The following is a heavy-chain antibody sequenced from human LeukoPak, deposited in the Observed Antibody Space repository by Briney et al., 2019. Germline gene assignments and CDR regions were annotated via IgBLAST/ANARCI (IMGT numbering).Heavy chain of an antibody. CDR1: GGTFSSYA. J-gene: IGHJ1*01. D-gene: IGHD6-19*01. Sequence: ASVKVSCKASGGTFSSYAISWVRQAPGQGLERMGGIIPLYGTPHYAQRFQGSVTITADKSTTTAYMELSSLRSEDTALYYCARGWEENSGWYESFTYWGQGTLVTVSS. CDR2: IIPLYGTP. CDR3: ARGWEENSGWYESFTY. V-gene: IGHV1-69*06.